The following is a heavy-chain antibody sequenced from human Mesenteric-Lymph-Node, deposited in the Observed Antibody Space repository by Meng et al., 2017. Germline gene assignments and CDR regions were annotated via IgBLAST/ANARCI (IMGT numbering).Heavy chain of an antibody. CDR1: GYTFTGYY. V-gene: IGHV1-2*02. CDR3: ARSIAVADFFFGMDD. J-gene: IGHJ6*02. D-gene: IGHD6-19*01. CDR2: INPNSGGT. Sequence: ASVKVSCKASGYTFTGYYMHWVRQAPGQGLEWMGWINPNSGGTNYAQKFQGRVTMTRDTPISTAYMELSRLRSDDTAVYYCARSIAVADFFFGMDDWGQGTTVTVSS.